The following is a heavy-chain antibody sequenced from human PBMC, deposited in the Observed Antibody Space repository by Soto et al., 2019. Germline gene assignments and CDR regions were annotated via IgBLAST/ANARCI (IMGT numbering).Heavy chain of an antibody. Sequence: SETLSLTCTVSGGSISSGGYYWSWIRQHPGKGLEGSGYIYYSGSTYYNPSLKSRVTISVDTSKNQFSLKLSSVTAADTAVYYCARGSYYYDSSGYLVSSYWFDPWGQGTLVTVSS. CDR1: GGSISSGGYY. J-gene: IGHJ5*02. D-gene: IGHD3-22*01. CDR3: ARGSYYYDSSGYLVSSYWFDP. CDR2: IYYSGST. V-gene: IGHV4-31*03.